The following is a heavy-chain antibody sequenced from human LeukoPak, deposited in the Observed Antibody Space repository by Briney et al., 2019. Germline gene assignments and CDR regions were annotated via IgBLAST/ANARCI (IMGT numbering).Heavy chain of an antibody. V-gene: IGHV4-34*01. Sequence: ASETLSLTCAVYGGSFSGYYWSWIRQPPGKGLEWIGEINHSGSTNYNPSLKSRVTISVDTSKNQFSLKLSSVTAADTAVYYCARRVRNMVRGVSTDYWGQGTLVTVSS. CDR2: INHSGST. D-gene: IGHD3-10*01. J-gene: IGHJ4*02. CDR3: ARRVRNMVRGVSTDY. CDR1: GGSFSGYY.